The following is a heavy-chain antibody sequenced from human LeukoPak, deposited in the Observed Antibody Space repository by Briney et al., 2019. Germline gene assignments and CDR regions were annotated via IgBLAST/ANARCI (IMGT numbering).Heavy chain of an antibody. CDR3: ASLRYSSSWDFDY. Sequence: ASVIVSCKASGYTLTGYYMHWVRQAPGQGLEWMGWINPNSGGANYAQKFQGRVTMTRDTSISTAYMELSRLRSDDTAVYYCASLRYSSSWDFDYWGQGTLVTVSS. CDR1: GYTLTGYY. D-gene: IGHD6-13*01. CDR2: INPNSGGA. J-gene: IGHJ4*02. V-gene: IGHV1-2*02.